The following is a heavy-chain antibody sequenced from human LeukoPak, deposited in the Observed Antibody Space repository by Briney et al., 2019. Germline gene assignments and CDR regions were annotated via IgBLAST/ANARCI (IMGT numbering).Heavy chain of an antibody. V-gene: IGHV1-8*03. D-gene: IGHD3-3*01. CDR1: GYTFTSYD. Sequence: ASVKVSCKASGYTFTSYDINWVRQATGQGLEWMGWMNPNSGNTGYAQKFQGRVTITRNTSISTAYMELSSLRSEDTAVYYCARAGRITIFGVVIIWNNWFDPWGQGTLVTVS. J-gene: IGHJ5*02. CDR3: ARAGRITIFGVVIIWNNWFDP. CDR2: MNPNSGNT.